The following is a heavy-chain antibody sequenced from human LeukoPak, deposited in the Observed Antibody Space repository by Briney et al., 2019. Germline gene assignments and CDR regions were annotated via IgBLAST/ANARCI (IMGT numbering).Heavy chain of an antibody. CDR2: IKQDGSEK. Sequence: PGGSLRLSCAASGFTFVSYWMSWVRQAPGKGLEWVANIKQDGSEKYYVDSVKGRFTISRDNAKNTLYLQMNSLRAEDTAVYYCAKDEVRYAFDIWGQGTMVTVSS. V-gene: IGHV3-7*01. D-gene: IGHD3-10*01. CDR1: GFTFVSYW. J-gene: IGHJ3*02. CDR3: AKDEVRYAFDI.